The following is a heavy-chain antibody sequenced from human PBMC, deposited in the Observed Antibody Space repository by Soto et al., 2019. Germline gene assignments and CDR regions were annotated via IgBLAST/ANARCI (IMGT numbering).Heavy chain of an antibody. J-gene: IGHJ5*01. V-gene: IGHV3-33*01. D-gene: IGHD3-16*01. Sequence: QVQLVESGGGVVQPGRFLRLSCAESGLIFSSYGMHWVRQAPGKGLEWVAVIWYDGSNKYYADCVKGRFTISIDNSKNTLYLEMNSLRAEDVAVYYCARGHEQLLIRQAEDNWFVSWGQGTLVSVSS. CDR1: GLIFSSYG. CDR2: IWYDGSNK. CDR3: ARGHEQLLIRQAEDNWFVS.